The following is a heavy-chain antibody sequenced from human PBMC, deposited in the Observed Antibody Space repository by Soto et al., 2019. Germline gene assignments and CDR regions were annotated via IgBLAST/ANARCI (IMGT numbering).Heavy chain of an antibody. CDR2: INPSGGST. CDR3: ALQSHSNYFSYYYYMDV. D-gene: IGHD4-4*01. V-gene: IGHV1-46*03. Sequence: ASVKVSCKASGYTFTSYYMHWVRQAPGQGLEWMGIINPSGGSTSYAQKFQGRVTMTRDTSTSTVYMELSSLRSEDTAVYYCALQSHSNYFSYYYYMDVWGKGTTVTVSS. CDR1: GYTFTSYY. J-gene: IGHJ6*03.